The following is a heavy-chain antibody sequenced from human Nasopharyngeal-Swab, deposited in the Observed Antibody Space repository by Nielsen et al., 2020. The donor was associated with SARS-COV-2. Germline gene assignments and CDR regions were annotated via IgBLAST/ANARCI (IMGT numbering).Heavy chain of an antibody. CDR3: AKDIAMVRGVISFPYFDY. CDR2: ISGSGGST. Sequence: WIRQPPGKGLEWVSAISGSGGSTYYADPVKGRFTISRDNSKNTLYLQMNSLRAEDTAVYYCAKDIAMVRGVISFPYFDYWGQGTLVTVSS. V-gene: IGHV3-23*01. J-gene: IGHJ4*02. D-gene: IGHD3-10*01.